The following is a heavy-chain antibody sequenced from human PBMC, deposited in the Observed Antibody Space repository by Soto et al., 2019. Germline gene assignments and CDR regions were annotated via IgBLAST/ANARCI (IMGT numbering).Heavy chain of an antibody. Sequence: EVQLLESGGGLVQPGGSLSLSCAASGFTFTSYAMSWVRQAPGKGLEGVSAISGSGGSTYYADSVKGRFTISRDNSKNTLDLQMNSLRAEDTAVYYCAKFQGLDYVDYVEKDAFDIWGQGTMVTVSS. J-gene: IGHJ3*02. CDR1: GFTFTSYA. CDR3: AKFQGLDYVDYVEKDAFDI. CDR2: ISGSGGST. D-gene: IGHD4-17*01. V-gene: IGHV3-23*01.